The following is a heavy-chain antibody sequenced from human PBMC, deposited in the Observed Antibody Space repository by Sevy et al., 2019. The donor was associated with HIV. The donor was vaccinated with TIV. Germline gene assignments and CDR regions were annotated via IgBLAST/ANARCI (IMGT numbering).Heavy chain of an antibody. CDR3: ARRRTLLPISSTRPFDY. D-gene: IGHD2-15*01. Sequence: ASVKVSCKASGYTFTNYDITWVRQATGQGLEWVGWMNPNSGDTGYAQKFQGRITMTRNTSISTVYLELSSLRSDDTAVYYCARRRTLLPISSTRPFDYWGQGSLVTVSS. V-gene: IGHV1-8*01. CDR1: GYTFTNYD. J-gene: IGHJ4*02. CDR2: MNPNSGDT.